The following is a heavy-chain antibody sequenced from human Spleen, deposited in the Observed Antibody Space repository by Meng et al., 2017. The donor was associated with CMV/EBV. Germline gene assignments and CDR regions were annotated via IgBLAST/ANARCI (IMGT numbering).Heavy chain of an antibody. CDR3: ARNAPGTSAYYD. D-gene: IGHD3-22*01. Sequence: QVQLQESGPGLVKPSDTLSLTCAVSGYSISSTNWWGWIRQPPGKGLEWIGYIYYSGSTSYNPSLKSRVTMSVDTSKNQFSLNLNSVTAVDTAVYYCARNAPGTSAYYDWGQGTLVTVSS. CDR2: IYYSGST. J-gene: IGHJ4*02. V-gene: IGHV4-28*01. CDR1: GYSISSTNW.